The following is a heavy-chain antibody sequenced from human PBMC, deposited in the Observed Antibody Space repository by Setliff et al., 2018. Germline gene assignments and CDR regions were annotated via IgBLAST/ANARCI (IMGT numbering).Heavy chain of an antibody. V-gene: IGHV4-59*01. Sequence: TLSLTCNVSGDSISGTYYWSWIRQPPGKGLEFIGYVYYSGTANYDPSLKSRVTMSVDTSKNQFSLKLRSVIAADTAVYYCARGGTYRYFDYWGQGTLVTVSS. J-gene: IGHJ4*02. CDR1: GDSISGTYY. CDR2: VYYSGTA. CDR3: ARGGTYRYFDY.